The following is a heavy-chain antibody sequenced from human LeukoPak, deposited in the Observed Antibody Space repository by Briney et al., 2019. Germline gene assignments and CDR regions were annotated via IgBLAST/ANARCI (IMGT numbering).Heavy chain of an antibody. V-gene: IGHV1-18*01. J-gene: IGHJ6*02. CDR2: ISPGTGHT. CDR1: GYNFKAYA. D-gene: IGHD6-19*01. CDR3: ARDGPAGTVYYYSGMDV. Sequence: ASVKVSCKASGYNFKAYAISWVRQAPGLGLEWLAWISPGTGHTLRGDKRVTVTTDTSTSTAYMELRRLTSDDTAVYYCARDGPAGTVYYYSGMDVWGQGTTVTVSS.